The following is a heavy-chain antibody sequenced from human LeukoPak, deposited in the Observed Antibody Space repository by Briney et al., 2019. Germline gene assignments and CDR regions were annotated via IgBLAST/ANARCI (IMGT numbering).Heavy chain of an antibody. CDR2: ISAYNGNT. D-gene: IGHD2-15*01. J-gene: IGHJ4*02. CDR1: GYTFTSYG. V-gene: IGHV1-18*01. Sequence: ASVKVSCKASGYTFTSYGISWVRQAPGQGLEWMGWISAYNGNTNYAQKLQGRVTMTTDTSTSTAYMELRSLRSDDPAVYYCARDPPKRYCSGGSCYFTQGYWGQGTLVTVSS. CDR3: ARDPPKRYCSGGSCYFTQGY.